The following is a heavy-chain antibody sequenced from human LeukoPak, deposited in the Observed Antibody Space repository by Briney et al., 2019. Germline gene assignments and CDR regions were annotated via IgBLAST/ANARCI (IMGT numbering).Heavy chain of an antibody. J-gene: IGHJ4*02. V-gene: IGHV3-15*01. Sequence: GGSLRLSCAASGLTFNNAWMSWVRQAPGKGLEWVGRIKNKADGGTTDYAAPVNGRFTISGDDSKNTLYLQMNSLKTEDTAMYFCTTDPRDYTDYWGQGTLVTVSS. CDR3: TTDPRDYTDY. CDR2: IKNKADGGTT. CDR1: GLTFNNAW.